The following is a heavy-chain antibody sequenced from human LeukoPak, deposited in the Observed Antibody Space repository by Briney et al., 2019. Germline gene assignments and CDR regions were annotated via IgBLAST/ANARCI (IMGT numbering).Heavy chain of an antibody. J-gene: IGHJ4*02. CDR2: INPSGGST. CDR1: GYTFTNYY. Sequence: ASVKVSCKASGYTFTNYYIHWVRQAPGQGLEWMGIINPSGGSTSYAQKFQGRVTMTRDTSTSTVYMEPSSLRSEGTAVYYCAREIGPIQLHLWGSAFDSWGQGTLVTVSS. V-gene: IGHV1-46*01. CDR3: AREIGPIQLHLWGSAFDS. D-gene: IGHD5-18*01.